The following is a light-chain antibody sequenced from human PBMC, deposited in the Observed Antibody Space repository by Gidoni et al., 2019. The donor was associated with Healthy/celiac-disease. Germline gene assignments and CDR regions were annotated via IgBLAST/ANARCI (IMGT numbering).Light chain of an antibody. CDR3: AAWDDSLV. Sequence: QSVLTQPPSASGTPGQRVTISCSGSSSNIGSNYVYWYQQLPGPAPKLLIYSNNQRPSGVPDRFSGSKSGTSASLAISGLRSEDEADYYCAAWDDSLVFGGGTKLTVL. CDR1: SSNIGSNY. CDR2: SNN. J-gene: IGLJ3*02. V-gene: IGLV1-47*02.